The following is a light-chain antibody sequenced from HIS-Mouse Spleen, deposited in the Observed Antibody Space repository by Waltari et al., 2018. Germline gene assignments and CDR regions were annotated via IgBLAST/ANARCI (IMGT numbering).Light chain of an antibody. CDR1: SLRSYY. Sequence: SSELTQDPAVSVALGQTVRITCQGDSLRSYYASWYQQKPGQAPILVIYGKHNRPSGIPDRFSGSSSGNTASLTIAGAQAEDEADYYCNSRDSSGNQVVFGGGTKLTVL. CDR2: GKH. J-gene: IGLJ2*01. CDR3: NSRDSSGNQVV. V-gene: IGLV3-19*01.